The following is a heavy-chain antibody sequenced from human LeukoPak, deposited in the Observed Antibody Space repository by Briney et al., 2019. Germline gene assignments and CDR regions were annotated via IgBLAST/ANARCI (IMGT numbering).Heavy chain of an antibody. V-gene: IGHV3-53*01. D-gene: IGHD3-10*01. Sequence: GGSLRLSCAASGFTVSSNYMSWVRQAPGKGLEWASVIYSGGSTYYADSVKGRFTISRDNSKNTLYLQMNSLRAEDTAVYYCVRERFHGSGAPKFDFWGQGTLVTVSS. CDR1: GFTVSSNY. J-gene: IGHJ4*02. CDR2: IYSGGST. CDR3: VRERFHGSGAPKFDF.